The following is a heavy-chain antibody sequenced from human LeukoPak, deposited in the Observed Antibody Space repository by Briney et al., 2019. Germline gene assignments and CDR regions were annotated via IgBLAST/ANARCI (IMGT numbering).Heavy chain of an antibody. J-gene: IGHJ4*02. V-gene: IGHV3-21*01. CDR2: ISSSSSYI. Sequence: GGSLRLSCAASGFTFSSYSMNWVRQAPGKGLEWVSSISSSSSYIYYADSVKGRFTISRDNAKNSLYLQMNSLRAEDTAVYYCAGGATYYYDSSGYYPFDYWGQGTLVTVSS. CDR1: GFTFSSYS. CDR3: AGGATYYYDSSGYYPFDY. D-gene: IGHD3-22*01.